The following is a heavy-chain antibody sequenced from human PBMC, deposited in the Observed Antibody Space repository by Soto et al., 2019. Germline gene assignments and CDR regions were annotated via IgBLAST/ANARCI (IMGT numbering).Heavy chain of an antibody. J-gene: IGHJ6*02. CDR3: RRSSRYSTDV. Sequence: PSETLSLTCTVSGDSIRSSSYWGWIRQPQGKGLEWIGSIYSTGNTYYNPSLNSQVTISVDTSKNQFSLNVISVTAADTAVYYCRRSSRYSTDVWGQGTTVTVSS. V-gene: IGHV4-39*01. CDR2: IYSTGNT. D-gene: IGHD6-13*01. CDR1: GDSIRSSSY.